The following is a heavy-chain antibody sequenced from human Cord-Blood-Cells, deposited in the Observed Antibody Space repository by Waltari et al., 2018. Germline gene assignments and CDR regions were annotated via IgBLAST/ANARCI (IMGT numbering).Heavy chain of an antibody. Sequence: QMQLVQSGAEVKKTGSSVKVSCKASGYTFTYRYLHWVRQAPGQALEWMGWITPFNGNTNYAQKFQDRVSSTRHRSMSTAYMGLSSLITEDTAMYYCARSTESAHYGMDVWGQGTTVTVSS. CDR3: ARSTESAHYGMDV. J-gene: IGHJ6*02. CDR2: ITPFNGNT. V-gene: IGHV1-45*02. CDR1: GYTFTYRY.